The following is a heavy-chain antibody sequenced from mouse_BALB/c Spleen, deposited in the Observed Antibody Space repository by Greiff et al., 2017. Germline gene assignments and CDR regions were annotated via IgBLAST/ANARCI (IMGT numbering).Heavy chain of an antibody. D-gene: IGHD2-2*01. CDR3: ARDRWLQFDY. CDR1: GFNFTDYY. J-gene: IGHJ2*01. V-gene: IGHV7-3*02. CDR2: IRNKANGYTT. Sequence: EVHLVESGGGLVQPGGSLRLSCATSGFNFTDYYMSWVRQTPGKALEWLGFIRNKANGYTTEYSASVKGRFTISRDNSTSVLYLQMNTLRAEDSATNYCARDRWLQFDYWGQVTTLTVSS.